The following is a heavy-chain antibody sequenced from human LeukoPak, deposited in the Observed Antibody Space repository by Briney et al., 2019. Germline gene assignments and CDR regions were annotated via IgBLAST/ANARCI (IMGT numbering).Heavy chain of an antibody. D-gene: IGHD6-19*01. CDR3: AKGSYSSGWHYFDY. CDR1: GYTFPSYF. V-gene: IGHV1-46*01. CDR2: INPTGGST. J-gene: IGHJ4*02. Sequence: ASVKVSCKASGYTFPSYFMHWVRQAPGQGLEWMGIINPTGGSTTYAQKFQGRVTITADESTSTAYMELSSLRSEDTAVYYCAKGSYSSGWHYFDYWGQGTLVTVSS.